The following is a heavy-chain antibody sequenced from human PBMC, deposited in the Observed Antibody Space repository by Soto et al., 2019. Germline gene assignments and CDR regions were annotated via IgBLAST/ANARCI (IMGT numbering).Heavy chain of an antibody. CDR2: ISYDGSNK. CDR1: GFTFSSYA. J-gene: IGHJ4*02. CDR3: ARERPDYGSGLAFDY. Sequence: QVQLVESGGGVVQPGRSLRLSCAASGFTFSSYAMHWVRQAPGKGLEWVAVISYDGSNKYYADSVKGRFTISRDNSKNTMSLQMNSLRAEDTAVYYCARERPDYGSGLAFDYWGQGTLVTVSS. V-gene: IGHV3-30-3*01. D-gene: IGHD3-10*01.